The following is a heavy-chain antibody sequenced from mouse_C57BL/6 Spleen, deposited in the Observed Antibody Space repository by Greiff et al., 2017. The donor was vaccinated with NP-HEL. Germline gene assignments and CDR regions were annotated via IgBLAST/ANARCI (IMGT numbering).Heavy chain of an antibody. CDR2: INPSNGGT. CDR1: GYTFTSYW. D-gene: IGHD2-4*01. Sequence: VQLQQPGTELVKPGASVKLSCKASGYTFTSYWMHWVKQRPGQGLEWIGNINPSNGGTNYIEKFKSKATLTVDKSSSTAYMQLSSLTSEDSAVYYCAIKRYDYGDYWGQGTTLTVSS. CDR3: AIKRYDYGDY. J-gene: IGHJ2*01. V-gene: IGHV1-53*01.